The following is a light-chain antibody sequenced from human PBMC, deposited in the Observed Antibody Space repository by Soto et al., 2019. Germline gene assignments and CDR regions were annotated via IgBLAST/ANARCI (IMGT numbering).Light chain of an antibody. V-gene: IGLV2-14*01. Sequence: QSALAQPVSVSGSPGQSITISCTGTSXDVGGYNFVSWYQQHPGRAPKLLIYEVSRRPSGVSNRFSGSKSGDTASLTISGLQAEDEADYYCSAYTARSTLVFGGGTK. CDR1: SXDVGGYNF. CDR2: EVS. CDR3: SAYTARSTLV. J-gene: IGLJ3*02.